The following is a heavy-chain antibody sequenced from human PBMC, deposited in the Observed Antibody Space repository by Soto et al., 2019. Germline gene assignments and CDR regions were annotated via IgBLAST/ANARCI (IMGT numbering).Heavy chain of an antibody. CDR3: ARPMVRGVIIPYYFDY. CDR2: IWYDGSNK. Sequence: GGSLRLSCAASGFTFSSYGMHWVRQAPGKGLEWVAVIWYDGSNKYYADSVKGRFTISRDNSKNTLYLQMNSLRAEDTAVYYCARPMVRGVIIPYYFDYWGQGTLVTVSS. CDR1: GFTFSSYG. D-gene: IGHD3-10*01. V-gene: IGHV3-33*01. J-gene: IGHJ4*02.